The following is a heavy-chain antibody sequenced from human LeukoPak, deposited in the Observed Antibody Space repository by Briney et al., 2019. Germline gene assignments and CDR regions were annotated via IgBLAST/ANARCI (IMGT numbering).Heavy chain of an antibody. CDR2: INHSGST. D-gene: IGHD3-22*01. Sequence: SETLSLTCAVYGGSFSGYYWSWIRQPPGKGLEWIGEINHSGSTNYNPSLKSRVTISVDTSKNQFSLKLSPVTAADTAVYYCARHLHYDSSGYHNYFDYWGQGTLVTVSS. V-gene: IGHV4-34*01. J-gene: IGHJ4*02. CDR3: ARHLHYDSSGYHNYFDY. CDR1: GGSFSGYY.